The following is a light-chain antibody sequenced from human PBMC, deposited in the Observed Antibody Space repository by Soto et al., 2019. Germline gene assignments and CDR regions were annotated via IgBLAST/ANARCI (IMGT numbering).Light chain of an antibody. Sequence: QSVLTQPASVSGSPGQSITISCTGTSSDVGSYNLVSWYQQHPGKAPKLMIYEGSKWPSGVSNRFSGSKSGNTASLTISGLQAEDEADYYCCSYAGSSTFWVFGTGTKVTVL. CDR2: EGS. CDR1: SSDVGSYNL. J-gene: IGLJ1*01. V-gene: IGLV2-23*01. CDR3: CSYAGSSTFWV.